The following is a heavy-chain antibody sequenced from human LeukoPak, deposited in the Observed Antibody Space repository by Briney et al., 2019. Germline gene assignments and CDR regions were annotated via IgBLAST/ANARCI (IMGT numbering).Heavy chain of an antibody. CDR2: ISGSGGRT. D-gene: IGHD5-18*01. Sequence: GGSLRLSCAAYGFTFSSYDMSWVRQAPGKGLEWVSGISGSGGRTYYADSVKGRLTVSRDNSKNTVFLQMNSLRAEDTAIYYCARGGYSNGYDYDYWGQGTLVTVSS. CDR3: ARGGYSNGYDYDY. V-gene: IGHV3-23*01. J-gene: IGHJ4*02. CDR1: GFTFSSYD.